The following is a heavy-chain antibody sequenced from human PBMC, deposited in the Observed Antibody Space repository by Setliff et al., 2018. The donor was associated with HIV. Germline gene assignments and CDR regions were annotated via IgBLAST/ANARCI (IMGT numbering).Heavy chain of an antibody. Sequence: SETLSLTCTVSGGSISSSSYFWGWIRQPPGKGLEWIGSIYYSGSTNYNPSLKSRVTISVDTSKNQFSLKLSSVTAADTAVYYCARGRRRSITMIVVVITHAFDIWGQGTMVT. J-gene: IGHJ3*02. V-gene: IGHV4-39*07. CDR3: ARGRRRSITMIVVVITHAFDI. D-gene: IGHD3-22*01. CDR1: GGSISSSSYF. CDR2: IYYSGST.